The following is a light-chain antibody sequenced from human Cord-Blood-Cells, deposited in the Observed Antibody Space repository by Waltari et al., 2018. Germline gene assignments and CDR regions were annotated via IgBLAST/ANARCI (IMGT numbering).Light chain of an antibody. CDR2: EVS. CDR1: SSDVGGYNY. CDR3: SSYAGSNNWV. V-gene: IGLV2-8*01. Sequence: HSVTISCTGTSSDVGGYNYVSWYQQHPGKAPKPMIYEVSKRPSGVPDRFSGSKSGNTASLTVSGLQAEDEADYYCSSYAGSNNWVFGGGTKLTVL. J-gene: IGLJ3*02.